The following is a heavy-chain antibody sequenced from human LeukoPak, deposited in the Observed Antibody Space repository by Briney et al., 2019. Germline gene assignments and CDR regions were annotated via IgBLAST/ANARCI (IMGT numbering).Heavy chain of an antibody. D-gene: IGHD3-16*02. CDR1: GGSICSYY. V-gene: IGHV4-59*01. CDR3: ARYVWGSYPTFEDY. CDR2: IYYSGST. Sequence: SETLSLTCTGSGGSICSYYWSWIPQPPGKGLEWIVYIYYSGSTNYNPSLKSRVTISVDTSKNQFSLKLSSMTAADTAVYYCARYVWGSYPTFEDYWGQGTLVTVSS. J-gene: IGHJ4*02.